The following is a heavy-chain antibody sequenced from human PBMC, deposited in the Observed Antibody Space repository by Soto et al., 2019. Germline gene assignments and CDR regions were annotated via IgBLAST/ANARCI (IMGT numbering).Heavy chain of an antibody. Sequence: GESLKISCKGSGYSFTSYWISWVRQMPGKGLEWMGRIDPSDSYTNYSPSFQGHVTISRDNSKNTLSLRMDSLRADDTAVYFCARRPVTYYFDYWGQGNLVTVS. CDR3: ARRPVTYYFDY. V-gene: IGHV5-10-1*01. J-gene: IGHJ4*02. D-gene: IGHD6-6*01. CDR1: GYSFTSYW. CDR2: IDPSDSYT.